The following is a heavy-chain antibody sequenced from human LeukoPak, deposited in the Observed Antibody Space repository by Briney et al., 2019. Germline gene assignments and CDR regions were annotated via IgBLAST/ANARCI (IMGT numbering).Heavy chain of an antibody. J-gene: IGHJ4*02. Sequence: GGSLRLSCAASGFTFSSYAMSWVRQAPGKGLEWVSAISGSGGSTYYADSVKGRFTISRDNSKNTLYLQMNSLRAEDTAVYYCAKEGENYYDSSGYYGGYYFDYWGQGALVTVSS. D-gene: IGHD3-22*01. CDR2: ISGSGGST. V-gene: IGHV3-23*01. CDR1: GFTFSSYA. CDR3: AKEGENYYDSSGYYGGYYFDY.